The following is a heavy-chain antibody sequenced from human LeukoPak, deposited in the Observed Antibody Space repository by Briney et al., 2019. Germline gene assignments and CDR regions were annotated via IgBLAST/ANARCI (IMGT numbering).Heavy chain of an antibody. V-gene: IGHV1-2*02. CDR1: GYTFVAYY. CDR3: GRALYDYWVDF. D-gene: IGHD3-3*01. CDR2: IKPNSGDT. Sequence: ASVKVSCKPTGYTFVAYYIHWVRQAPGQGLEWMGWIKPNSGDTNYAQNFQGRVTMTTDTSISTAYMELSRLKFDDTAVYYCGRALYDYWVDFWGQGTLVTVSS. J-gene: IGHJ4*02.